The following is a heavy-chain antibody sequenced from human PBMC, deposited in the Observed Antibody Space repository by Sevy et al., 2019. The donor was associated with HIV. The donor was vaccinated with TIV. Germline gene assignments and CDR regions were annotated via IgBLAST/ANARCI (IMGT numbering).Heavy chain of an antibody. CDR3: ARDGRGISAFDI. D-gene: IGHD3-3*02. V-gene: IGHV3-23*01. CDR1: EFIFSSHA. Sequence: GGSLRLSCVASEFIFSSHAVSWVRQAPGKGLEWVSALSGDGENTHYADSVRGRFTISRDNFKNTLYLQMNSLRAEDTALYYCARDGRGISAFDIWGPGTMVTVSS. CDR2: LSGDGENT. J-gene: IGHJ3*02.